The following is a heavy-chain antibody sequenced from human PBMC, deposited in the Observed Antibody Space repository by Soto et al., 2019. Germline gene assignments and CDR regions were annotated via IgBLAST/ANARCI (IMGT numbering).Heavy chain of an antibody. CDR3: ARVSRRAWYSRSDNWFDP. Sequence: GGSLRLSCAASGFTVSSNYMSWVRQAPGKGLEWVSVIYSGGSTYYADSVKGRFTISRDNSKNTLYLQMNSLRAEDTAVYYCARVSRRAWYSRSDNWFDPWGHGTLVTVSS. D-gene: IGHD6-13*01. CDR2: IYSGGST. J-gene: IGHJ5*02. V-gene: IGHV3-53*01. CDR1: GFTVSSNY.